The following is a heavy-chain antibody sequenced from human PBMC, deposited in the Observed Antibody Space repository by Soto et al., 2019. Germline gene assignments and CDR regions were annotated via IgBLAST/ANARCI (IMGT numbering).Heavy chain of an antibody. CDR1: GGSISSYY. CDR2: IYTSGGT. D-gene: IGHD3-22*01. V-gene: IGHV4-4*07. J-gene: IGHJ5*02. Sequence: SLTCTVSGGSISSYYWSWIRQPAGKGLEWIGRIYTSGGTNYNPSLKSRVTMSVDTSKNQFSLKLSSVTAADTAVYYCARVAYYDSSGYYHPHMWFDPWGQGTLVTVSS. CDR3: ARVAYYDSSGYYHPHMWFDP.